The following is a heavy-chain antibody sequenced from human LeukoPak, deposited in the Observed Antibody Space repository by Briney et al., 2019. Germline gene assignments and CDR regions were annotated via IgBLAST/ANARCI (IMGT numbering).Heavy chain of an antibody. V-gene: IGHV5-51*01. J-gene: IGHJ4*02. CDR1: GYSFTSYW. CDR2: IYPGDSDT. D-gene: IGHD3-3*01. Sequence: GESLKISCKGSGYSFTSYWIGWVRQMPGKGLEWMGTIYPGDSDTRYSPSFQGQVTISADKSISTAYLQWSSLKASDTAMYYCARQYYDFWSGYYEPFDYWGQGTLVTLSS. CDR3: ARQYYDFWSGYYEPFDY.